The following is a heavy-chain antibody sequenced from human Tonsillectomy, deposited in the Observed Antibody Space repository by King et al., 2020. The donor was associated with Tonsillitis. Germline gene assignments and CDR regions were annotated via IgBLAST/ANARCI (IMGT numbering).Heavy chain of an antibody. Sequence: QGQLVQSGAEVTKPGASVKVSCKASGYTFTTYYIHWVRQAPGQGLEWMGWINPNTGGTNYAQKFQGRVAMTRDTSISTAYMELSRLRSDDTAVYYCARVYNWNDGDYWGQGTLVTVSS. D-gene: IGHD1-20*01. CDR1: GYTFTTYY. V-gene: IGHV1-2*02. CDR3: ARVYNWNDGDY. J-gene: IGHJ4*02. CDR2: INPNTGGT.